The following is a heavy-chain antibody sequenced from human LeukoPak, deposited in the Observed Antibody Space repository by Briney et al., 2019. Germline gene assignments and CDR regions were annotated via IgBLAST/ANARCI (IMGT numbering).Heavy chain of an antibody. CDR1: GGSISSYY. J-gene: IGHJ3*02. V-gene: IGHV4-59*01. Sequence: PSETLSLTCTVSGGSISSYYWSWIRQPPGKGLEWIGYSYYSGSTNYNPSLKSRVTISVDTSKNQFSLKLSSVTAADTAVYYCARVRAYYYDSSGLGHDAFDIWGQGTMVTVSS. CDR3: ARVRAYYYDSSGLGHDAFDI. D-gene: IGHD3-22*01. CDR2: SYYSGST.